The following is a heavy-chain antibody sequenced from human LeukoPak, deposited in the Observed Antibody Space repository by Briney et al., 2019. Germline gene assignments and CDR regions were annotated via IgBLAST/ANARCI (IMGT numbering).Heavy chain of an antibody. J-gene: IGHJ4*02. V-gene: IGHV4-38-2*02. Sequence: PSETLSLTCTVFGYSISSAYYWGWIRQPPGKGLECIGSISYSGSTYYNPSLKSRVIISVDTSKNQFSLKLSSVTAADTAMYYCARHEGSGSYYKPFDYWGQGTLVTVSS. D-gene: IGHD3-10*01. CDR2: ISYSGST. CDR1: GYSISSAYY. CDR3: ARHEGSGSYYKPFDY.